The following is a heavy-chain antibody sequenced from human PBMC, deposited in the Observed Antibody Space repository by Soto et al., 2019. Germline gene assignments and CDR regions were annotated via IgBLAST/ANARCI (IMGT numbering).Heavy chain of an antibody. CDR1: GFTFSDYY. D-gene: IGHD6-13*01. V-gene: IGHV3-11*06. CDR2: ISSSSSYT. J-gene: IGHJ4*02. CDR3: ARDGNSIAAAGSFDY. Sequence: KAGGSLRLSCAASGFTFSDYYMSWIRQAPGKGLEWVSYISSSSSYTNYADSVKGRFTISRDNAKNSLYLQMNSLRAEDTAVYYCARDGNSIAAAGSFDYWGQGALVTVSS.